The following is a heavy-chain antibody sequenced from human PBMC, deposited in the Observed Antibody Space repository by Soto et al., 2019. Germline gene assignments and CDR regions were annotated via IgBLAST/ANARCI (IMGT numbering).Heavy chain of an antibody. V-gene: IGHV3-30-3*01. CDR1: GFTFSSYA. Sequence: QVQLVESGGGVVQPGRSLRLSCAASGFTFSSYAMHWVRQAPGKGLEWVAVISYDGSNKYYADSVKGRFTISRDNSKNNLYLQMNSLRAEDTAVYYSARDQVPRTWKDTYNWFDPWGQGTLVTVSS. CDR2: ISYDGSNK. CDR3: ARDQVPRTWKDTYNWFDP. J-gene: IGHJ5*02. D-gene: IGHD1-1*01.